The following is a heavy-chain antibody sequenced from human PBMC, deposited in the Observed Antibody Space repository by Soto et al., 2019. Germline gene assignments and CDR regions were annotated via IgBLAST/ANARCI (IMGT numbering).Heavy chain of an antibody. CDR1: GFTFSSYG. Sequence: GGSVRLSCAASGFTFSSYGMHWVRQAPGKGLEWVAVIWYDGSNKYYADSVKGRFTISRDNSKNTLYLQMNSLRAEDTAVYYCARDAQVNYYDSSGYSLWRSDPWGQGRLVTVSS. J-gene: IGHJ5*02. CDR3: ARDAQVNYYDSSGYSLWRSDP. D-gene: IGHD3-22*01. CDR2: IWYDGSNK. V-gene: IGHV3-33*01.